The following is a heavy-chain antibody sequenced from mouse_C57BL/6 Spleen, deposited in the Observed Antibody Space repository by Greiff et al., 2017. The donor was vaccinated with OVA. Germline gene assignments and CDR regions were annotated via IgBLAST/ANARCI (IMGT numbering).Heavy chain of an antibody. J-gene: IGHJ4*01. CDR3: ASNYYGSSYVRAMDY. D-gene: IGHD1-1*01. Sequence: QVQLKESGPGLVQPSQSLSITCTVSGFSLTSYGVHWVRQSPGKGLEWLGVIWSGGSTDYNAAFISRLSISKDNSKSQVFFKMNSLQADDTAIYYCASNYYGSSYVRAMDYWGQGTSVTVSS. CDR2: IWSGGST. CDR1: GFSLTSYG. V-gene: IGHV2-2*01.